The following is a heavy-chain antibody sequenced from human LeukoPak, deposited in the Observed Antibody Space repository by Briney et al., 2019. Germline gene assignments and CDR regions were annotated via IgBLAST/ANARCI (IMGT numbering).Heavy chain of an antibody. V-gene: IGHV1-8*01. Sequence: ASVKVSCKASGYTFISYDINWVRQATGQGLEWMGWMNPNSGNTGYAQKFQGRVTMTRNTSISTAYMELSSLRSEDTAVYYCARTHSSGWSDDLRWGQGTLVTVSS. J-gene: IGHJ4*02. CDR1: GYTFISYD. CDR2: MNPNSGNT. D-gene: IGHD6-19*01. CDR3: ARTHSSGWSDDLR.